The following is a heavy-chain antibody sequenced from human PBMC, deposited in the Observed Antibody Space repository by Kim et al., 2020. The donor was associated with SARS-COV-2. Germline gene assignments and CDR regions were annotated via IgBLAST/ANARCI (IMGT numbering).Heavy chain of an antibody. CDR2: LYSGGGI. D-gene: IGHD3-22*01. CDR1: GFTVSSNY. V-gene: IGHV3-53*01. J-gene: IGHJ4*02. CDR3: ARGENSGYSY. Sequence: GGSLRLSCAASGFTVSSNYMSWVRQAPGKGLEWVSVLYSGGGIYYADSVKGRFTISRDNSKNTLYLQMNSLRAEDTAVYFCARGENSGYSYWGQGTLVTVSS.